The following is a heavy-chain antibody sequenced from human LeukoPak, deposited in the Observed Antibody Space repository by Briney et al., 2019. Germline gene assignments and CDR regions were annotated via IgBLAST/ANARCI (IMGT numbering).Heavy chain of an antibody. D-gene: IGHD3-22*01. CDR1: GGPISSHY. Sequence: SETLSLTCNVSGGPISSHYWSWIRQTPGKGLEWIGYIYYSGSTDYNPSLKSRVTISVDTSKNHLSLNLSSVTAADTAVYYCARGQSSGYYSFDQWGQGTLVSVSS. J-gene: IGHJ4*02. CDR3: ARGQSSGYYSFDQ. CDR2: IYYSGST. V-gene: IGHV4-59*11.